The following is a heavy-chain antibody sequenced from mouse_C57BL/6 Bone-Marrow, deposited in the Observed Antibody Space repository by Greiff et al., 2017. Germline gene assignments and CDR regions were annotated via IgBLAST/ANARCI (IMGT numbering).Heavy chain of an antibody. CDR2: INPSTGGT. V-gene: IGHV1-42*01. D-gene: IGHD1-1*01. Sequence: VQLQQSGPELVKPGASVKISCKASGYSFTGYYMNWVKQSPEKSLEWIGEINPSTGGTTYNQKFKAKATFTVDKSSSTAYMQLKSLTSEDSAVYYCARWYYGSSFAYWGQGTLVTVSA. CDR1: GYSFTGYY. J-gene: IGHJ3*01. CDR3: ARWYYGSSFAY.